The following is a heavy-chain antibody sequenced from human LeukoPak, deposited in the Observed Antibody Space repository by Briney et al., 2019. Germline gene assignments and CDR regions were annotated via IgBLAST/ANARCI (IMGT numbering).Heavy chain of an antibody. CDR1: RFTFSSYS. D-gene: IGHD2-2*02. CDR2: ISSSSSYI. J-gene: IGHJ3*02. CDR3: ATDEGYCSSTSCYTSAFDI. V-gene: IGHV3-21*01. Sequence: GGSLRLSCAASRFTFSSYSMNWVRQAPGKGLEWVSSISSSSSYIYYADSVKGRFTISRDNAKNSLYLQMNSLRAEDTAVYYCATDEGYCSSTSCYTSAFDIWGQGTMVTVSS.